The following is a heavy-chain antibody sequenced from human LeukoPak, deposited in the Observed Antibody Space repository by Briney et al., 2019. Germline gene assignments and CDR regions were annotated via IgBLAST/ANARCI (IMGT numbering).Heavy chain of an antibody. D-gene: IGHD6-13*01. CDR2: IYHSGST. CDR3: ARGSAAGTPSWFDY. V-gene: IGHV4-4*02. J-gene: IGHJ4*02. Sequence: PSETLSLTCAVSGGSISSSNWRSWVRQPPGKGLEWIGEIYHSGSTNYNPSLKSRVTISVDKSKNQFSLKLSSVTAADTAVYYCARGSAAGTPSWFDYWGQGTLVTVSS. CDR1: GGSISSSNW.